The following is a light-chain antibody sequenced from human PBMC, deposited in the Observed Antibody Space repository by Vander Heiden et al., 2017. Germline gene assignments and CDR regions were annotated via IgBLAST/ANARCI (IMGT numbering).Light chain of an antibody. CDR2: DAS. CDR3: QLYDNLLSIT. J-gene: IGKJ5*01. V-gene: IGKV1-33*01. Sequence: DIQMTQSPSSLYASVGDRVTITCQASQDISNYLNWYQQKPGKAPKLLIYDASNLETGVPSRFSGSGSGTDFTFTISSLQPEDIATYYCQLYDNLLSITFGQGTRLEIK. CDR1: QDISNY.